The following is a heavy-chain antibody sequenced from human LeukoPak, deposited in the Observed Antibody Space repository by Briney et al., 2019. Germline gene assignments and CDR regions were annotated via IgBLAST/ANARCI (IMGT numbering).Heavy chain of an antibody. CDR3: AKAPRGGIVVVPAAMHY. CDR2: IRYDGSNK. V-gene: IGHV3-30*02. J-gene: IGHJ4*02. Sequence: AGGSLRLSCAASGFTFSSYGMHWVRQAPGKGLEWVAFIRYDGSNKYYADSVKGRFTTSRDNSKNTLYLQMNSLRAEDTAVYYCAKAPRGGIVVVPAAMHYWGQGTLVTVSS. CDR1: GFTFSSYG. D-gene: IGHD2-2*01.